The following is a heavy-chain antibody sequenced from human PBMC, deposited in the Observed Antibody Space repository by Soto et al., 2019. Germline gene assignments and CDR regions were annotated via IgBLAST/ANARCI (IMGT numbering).Heavy chain of an antibody. J-gene: IGHJ4*02. CDR2: ISVYNGNT. Sequence: ASVKVSCKASGYTFNSYGISWVRQAPGQGLEWMGWISVYNGNTNYAQKVQGRVTMTTDTSTSTAYMELRSLRPDDTAVYYCASGPMATIGNYFDYWGQGTLVTVSS. CDR3: ASGPMATIGNYFDY. D-gene: IGHD1-1*01. CDR1: GYTFNSYG. V-gene: IGHV1-18*01.